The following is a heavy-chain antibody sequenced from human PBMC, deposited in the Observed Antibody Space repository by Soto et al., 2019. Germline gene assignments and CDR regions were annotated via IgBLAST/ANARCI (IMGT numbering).Heavy chain of an antibody. V-gene: IGHV3-30*18. J-gene: IGHJ4*02. CDR2: ISYDGSNK. CDR3: AKSGSGWYYVGY. Sequence: QVQLVESGGGVVQPGRSLRLSCAASGFTFSSYGMHWVRQAPGKGLEWVAVISYDGSNKYYADSVKGRFTISRDNSKNTLYLQMDSLRAEDTAVYYCAKSGSGWYYVGYWGQGTLVTVSS. D-gene: IGHD6-19*01. CDR1: GFTFSSYG.